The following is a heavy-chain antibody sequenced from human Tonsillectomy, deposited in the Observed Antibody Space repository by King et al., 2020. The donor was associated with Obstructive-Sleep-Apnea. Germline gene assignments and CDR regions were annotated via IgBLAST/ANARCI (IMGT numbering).Heavy chain of an antibody. Sequence: VQLVESGGGLVQPGGSLRLSCAASGFTFSSYAMSWVRQAPGKGLQWVSAISGSGAATYYADSGKGRFTISRDNSKDTLYLQMDSLRAEDTAVYYCAKSRLFGSGRYFDYWGQGTLVTVSS. J-gene: IGHJ4*02. D-gene: IGHD3-10*01. CDR2: ISGSGAAT. V-gene: IGHV3-23*04. CDR3: AKSRLFGSGRYFDY. CDR1: GFTFSSYA.